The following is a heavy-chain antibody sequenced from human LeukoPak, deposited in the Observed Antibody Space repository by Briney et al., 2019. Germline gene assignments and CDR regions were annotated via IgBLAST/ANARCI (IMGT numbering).Heavy chain of an antibody. V-gene: IGHV4-61*05. D-gene: IGHD6-13*01. Sequence: SETLSLTCTVSSGSISTSNYYWGWVRQPPGKALEWIGYIYYSGSTNYNPSLRSRVTISVDTSKNQFSLKLSSVTAADTAVYYCARTTEAHSWRTRYYDYYMDVWGEGTTVTVSS. J-gene: IGHJ6*03. CDR1: SGSISTSNYY. CDR2: IYYSGST. CDR3: ARTTEAHSWRTRYYDYYMDV.